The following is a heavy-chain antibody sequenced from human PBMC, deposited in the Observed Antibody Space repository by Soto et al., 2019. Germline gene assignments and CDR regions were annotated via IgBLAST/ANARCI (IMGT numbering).Heavy chain of an antibody. V-gene: IGHV1-2*04. D-gene: IGHD6-13*01. Sequence: GASVKVSCKASGYTFTGYYMHWVRQAPGQGLEWMGWINPNSGGTNYAQKFQGWVTMTRDTSISTAYMELSRLRSDDTAVYYCATLTAAAGNDGIDYWGQGTLVTVSS. CDR2: INPNSGGT. CDR1: GYTFTGYY. CDR3: ATLTAAAGNDGIDY. J-gene: IGHJ4*02.